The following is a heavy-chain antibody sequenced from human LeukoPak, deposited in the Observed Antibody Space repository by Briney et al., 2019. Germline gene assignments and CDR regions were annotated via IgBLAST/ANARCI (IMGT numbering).Heavy chain of an antibody. CDR1: GGSFSGYS. V-gene: IGHV4-30-2*01. CDR2: IYHSGST. J-gene: IGHJ4*02. Sequence: SETLSLTCAVYGGSFSGYSWSWIRQPPGKGLEWIGYIYHSGSTYYNPSLKSRVTISVDRSKNQFSLKLSSVTAADTAVYYCARGTDTAMVTSYFDYWGQGTLVTVSS. CDR3: ARGTDTAMVTSYFDY. D-gene: IGHD5-18*01.